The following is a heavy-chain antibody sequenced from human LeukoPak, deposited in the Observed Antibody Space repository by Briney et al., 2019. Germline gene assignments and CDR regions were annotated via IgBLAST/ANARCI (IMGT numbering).Heavy chain of an antibody. Sequence: GGSLRLSCAASGFTFSNNAMSWVRQAPGKGLDWVSSISGSGDDTYYADSVKGRFTVSRGNSKNTLYLQMNSLRAEDTAIYYCAKETIMFDPWGQGTLVTVSS. CDR2: ISGSGDDT. CDR1: GFTFSNNA. V-gene: IGHV3-23*01. J-gene: IGHJ5*02. CDR3: AKETIMFDP.